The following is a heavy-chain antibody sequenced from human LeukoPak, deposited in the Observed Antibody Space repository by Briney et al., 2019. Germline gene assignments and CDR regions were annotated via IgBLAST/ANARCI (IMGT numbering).Heavy chain of an antibody. CDR2: IIPIFGTA. J-gene: IGHJ4*02. D-gene: IGHD3-10*01. V-gene: IGHV1-69*05. CDR1: GGTFSSYA. CDR3: AREITMVRGARAGFDY. Sequence: SVKVSFKASGGTFSSYAISWVRQAPGQGLEWMGGIIPIFGTANYAQKFQGRVTITTDESTRTAYMELSSLRSEDTAVYYCAREITMVRGARAGFDYWGQGTLVTVSS.